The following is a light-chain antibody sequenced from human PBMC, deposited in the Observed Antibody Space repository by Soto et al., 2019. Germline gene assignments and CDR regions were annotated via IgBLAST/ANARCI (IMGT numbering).Light chain of an antibody. CDR3: QAWDISTVV. V-gene: IGLV3-1*01. CDR2: QDS. CDR1: KLGDKY. Sequence: SYELTQPPSVSVSPGQTASITCSGDKLGDKYACWYQQKPGQSPVLVIYQDSKRPSGIPERFSGSNSGNTATLTISGTQAMDEADYSCQAWDISTVVFGGGTKLTVL. J-gene: IGLJ2*01.